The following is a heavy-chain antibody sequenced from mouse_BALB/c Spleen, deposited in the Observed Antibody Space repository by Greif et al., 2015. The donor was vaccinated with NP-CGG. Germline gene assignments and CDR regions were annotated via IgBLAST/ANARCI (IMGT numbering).Heavy chain of an antibody. CDR1: GFAFSSYD. Sequence: EVKLQESGGGLVKPGGSLKLSCAASGFAFSSYDMSWVRQTPEKRLEWVAYISSGGSTYYPDTVKGRFTISRDNAKNTLYLQMSSLKSEDTAMYYCARRYGSFAYWGQGTLVTVSA. CDR3: ARRYGSFAY. CDR2: ISSGGST. J-gene: IGHJ3*01. D-gene: IGHD2-10*02. V-gene: IGHV5-12-1*01.